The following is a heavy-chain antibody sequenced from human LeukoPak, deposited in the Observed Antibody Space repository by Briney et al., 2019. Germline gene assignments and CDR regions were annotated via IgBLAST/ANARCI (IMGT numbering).Heavy chain of an antibody. CDR1: GFTFSRYT. CDR3: ARDRMYYDSSGCFDY. CDR2: IWYDGSNK. Sequence: GGSLRLSCAGSGFTFSRYTMSWVRQAPGKGLEWVAVIWYDGSNKYYADSVKGRFTISRDNSKNTLYLQMNSLRAEDTAVYYCARDRMYYDSSGCFDYWGQGTLVTVSS. V-gene: IGHV3-33*08. J-gene: IGHJ4*02. D-gene: IGHD3-22*01.